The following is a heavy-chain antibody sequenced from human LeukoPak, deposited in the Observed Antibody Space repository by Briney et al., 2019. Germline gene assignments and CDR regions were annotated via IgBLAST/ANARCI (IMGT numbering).Heavy chain of an antibody. CDR2: ISWNGGNI. D-gene: IGHD1-26*01. Sequence: PGGSLRLSCAASGFTFDDYATHWVRQGPGKGLEWVSGISWNGGNIGYADSVKGRFTISRDNARNSLYLQMNSLRAEETALYYCTKGSGSYYAPIDSWGQGTLVTVSS. V-gene: IGHV3-9*01. J-gene: IGHJ4*02. CDR3: TKGSGSYYAPIDS. CDR1: GFTFDDYA.